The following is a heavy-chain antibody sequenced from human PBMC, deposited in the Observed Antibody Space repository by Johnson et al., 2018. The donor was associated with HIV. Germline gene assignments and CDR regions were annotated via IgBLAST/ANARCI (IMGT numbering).Heavy chain of an antibody. CDR3: AKLRWAPRAFDI. Sequence: QVQLVESGGGVVRPGGSLRLSCVASGFTFDDYGMSWVRQAPGKGLEWVAVISHDGSDKNYADSVKGRFTISRDNSKNTLFLQMNSLRAEDTAVYYCAKLRWAPRAFDIWGQGTMVTVSS. CDR1: GFTFDDYG. D-gene: IGHD4-23*01. V-gene: IGHV3-30*18. CDR2: ISHDGSDK. J-gene: IGHJ3*02.